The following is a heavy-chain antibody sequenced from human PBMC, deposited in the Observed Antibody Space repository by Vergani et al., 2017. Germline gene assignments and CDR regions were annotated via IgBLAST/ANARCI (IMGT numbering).Heavy chain of an antibody. Sequence: QVQLVQSGAEVKKPGASVKVSCKVSGYTLTELSMHWVRQAPGKGLEWMGGFDPEDGETIYAQKFQGRVTITADESTSTAYMELSSLRSEDTAVYYCASPFGLGGSMAFDIWGQGTMVTVSS. CDR3: ASPFGLGGSMAFDI. J-gene: IGHJ3*02. D-gene: IGHD3-16*01. CDR2: FDPEDGET. V-gene: IGHV1-24*01. CDR1: GYTLTELS.